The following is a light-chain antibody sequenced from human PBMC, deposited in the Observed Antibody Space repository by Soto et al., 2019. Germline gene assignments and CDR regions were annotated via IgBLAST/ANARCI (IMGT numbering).Light chain of an antibody. V-gene: IGLV3-21*02. Sequence: SYELPQPPSVSVAPGQTARITCGGNNIGSKSVHWYQQKPGQAPVLVVYDDSDRPSGIPERVSGSNSGNTATLTISRVEAGDEADYYCQVWDSSSDLGVFGTGTKLTVL. CDR1: NIGSKS. J-gene: IGLJ1*01. CDR2: DDS. CDR3: QVWDSSSDLGV.